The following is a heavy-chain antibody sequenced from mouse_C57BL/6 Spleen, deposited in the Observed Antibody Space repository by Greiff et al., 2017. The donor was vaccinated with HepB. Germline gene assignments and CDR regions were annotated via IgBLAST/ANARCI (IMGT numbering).Heavy chain of an antibody. CDR3: ARGMEIYYGNWDWFAY. J-gene: IGHJ3*01. V-gene: IGHV1-80*01. CDR1: GYAFSSYW. CDR2: IYPGDGDT. Sequence: QVQLKQSGAELVKPGASVKISCKASGYAFSSYWMNWVKQRPGKGLEWIGQIYPGDGDTNYNGKFKGKATLTADKSSSTAYMQLRSLTSEDSAVYFWARGMEIYYGNWDWFAYWGQGTLVTVSA. D-gene: IGHD2-1*01.